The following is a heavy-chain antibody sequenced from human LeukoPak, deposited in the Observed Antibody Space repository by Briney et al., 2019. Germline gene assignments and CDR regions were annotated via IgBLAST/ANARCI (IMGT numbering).Heavy chain of an antibody. V-gene: IGHV1-58*02. CDR1: GFTFTSSA. CDR2: IVVGSGNT. J-gene: IGHJ4*02. Sequence: SVKVSCKAAGFTFTSSAMQWVRQARGQRLEWIGWIVVGSGNTNYAQKFQERVTITRDMSTSTAYMELSSLRAEDTAVYYCAKDLGLRGIYGPRGGKTIDYWGQGTLVTVSS. CDR3: AKDLGLRGIYGPRGGKTIDY. D-gene: IGHD2-21*01.